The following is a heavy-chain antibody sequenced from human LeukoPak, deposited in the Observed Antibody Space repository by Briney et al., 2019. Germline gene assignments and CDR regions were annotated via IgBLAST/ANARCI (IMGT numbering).Heavy chain of an antibody. V-gene: IGHV3-30-3*01. Sequence: GGSLRLSCAASGFTFSSYAMHWVRQAPGKGLEWVAVISYDGSNKYYADSVKGRFTISRDNSKNTLYLQMNSLRAEDTAVYYCAKDVEGIAAAASRDWGQGTLVTVSS. CDR2: ISYDGSNK. CDR3: AKDVEGIAAAASRD. D-gene: IGHD6-13*01. CDR1: GFTFSSYA. J-gene: IGHJ4*02.